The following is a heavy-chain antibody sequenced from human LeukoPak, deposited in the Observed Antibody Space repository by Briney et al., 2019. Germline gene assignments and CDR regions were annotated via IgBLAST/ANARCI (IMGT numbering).Heavy chain of an antibody. CDR2: IKQDGSEK. V-gene: IGHV3-7*01. CDR3: AREGLARGYVSDY. Sequence: GGSLRLSCATSGFTFSTYWMSWVRQAPGKGLEWVANIKQDGSEKYYLDSVKGRFTTSRDKAKNSLYLQMNSLRAEDTAVYFCAREGLARGYVSDYWGQGTLVTVSS. J-gene: IGHJ4*02. CDR1: GFTFSTYW. D-gene: IGHD5-12*01.